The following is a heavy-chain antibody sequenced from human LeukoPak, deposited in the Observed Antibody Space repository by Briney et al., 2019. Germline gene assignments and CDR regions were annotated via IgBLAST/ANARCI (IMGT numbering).Heavy chain of an antibody. J-gene: IGHJ4*02. CDR1: GVSSSGNY. CDR3: AREGSRSRNFDY. Sequence: ASETLSLTCGVYGVSSSGNYWSWLRQSPGRGLEWIGEINHSGSTNYNPSLKSRVIISIDTSKNQFSLKLSSVTAADTAVYYCAREGSRSRNFDYWGQGTLVTVSS. V-gene: IGHV4-34*01. CDR2: INHSGST. D-gene: IGHD6-13*01.